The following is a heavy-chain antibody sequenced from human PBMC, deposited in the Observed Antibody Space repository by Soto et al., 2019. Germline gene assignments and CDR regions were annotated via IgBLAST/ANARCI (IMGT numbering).Heavy chain of an antibody. CDR3: ASYPLWGTAMVLWYFDL. CDR2: ISYDGSNK. D-gene: IGHD5-18*01. CDR1: GFTFSSYA. Sequence: QVQLVESGGGVVQPGRSLRLSCAASGFTFSSYAMHWVRKAPGKGLEWLALISYDGSNKYYADSLKGRFTISRDNSEKTLDVKMMSPRAEVRAVYYCASYPLWGTAMVLWYFDLWGRSTLVTVSS. J-gene: IGHJ2*01. V-gene: IGHV3-30*14.